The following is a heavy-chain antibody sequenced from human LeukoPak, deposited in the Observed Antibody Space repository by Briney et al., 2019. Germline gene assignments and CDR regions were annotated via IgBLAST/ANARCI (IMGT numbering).Heavy chain of an antibody. CDR2: ISYDGSNK. CDR3: ARATVGQLIDY. J-gene: IGHJ4*02. V-gene: IGHV3-30-3*01. D-gene: IGHD4-23*01. CDR1: GFTFSSYA. Sequence: HSGGSLRLSCAASGFTFSSYAMPWVRQAPGKGLEWVAVISYDGSNKYYADSVKGRFTISRDNSKNTLYLQMNSLRAEDTAVYYCARATVGQLIDYWGQGTLVTVSS.